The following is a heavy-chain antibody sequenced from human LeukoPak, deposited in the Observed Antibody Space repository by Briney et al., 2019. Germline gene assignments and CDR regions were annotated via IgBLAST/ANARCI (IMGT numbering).Heavy chain of an antibody. J-gene: IGHJ4*02. D-gene: IGHD3-22*01. CDR3: AKRGVVIRVILVGFHKEAYYFDS. CDR2: ISGSGGGT. V-gene: IGHV3-23*01. Sequence: GGSLRLSCAASGFAFSSYAMRWVRQAPGKGLEWVAGISGSGGGTNYADSVKGRFTISRDNPRNTLYLQMNSLRAEDTAVYFCAKRGVVIRVILVGFHKEAYYFDSWGQGALVTVSS. CDR1: GFAFSSYA.